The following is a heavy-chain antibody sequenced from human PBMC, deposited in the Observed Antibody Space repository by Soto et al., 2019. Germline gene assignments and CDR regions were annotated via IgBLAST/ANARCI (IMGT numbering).Heavy chain of an antibody. CDR1: GGTFSSYT. CDR2: IIPILGIA. J-gene: IGHJ5*02. CDR3: ARTEGWFDP. Sequence: QVQLVQSGAEVKKPGSSVKVSCKASGGTFSSYTISWVRQAPGQGLEWMGRIIPILGIANYAQKFQGRVTITADKCTSTAYMELSSLISEDTALYYCARTEGWFDPWGQGTLVTVSS. V-gene: IGHV1-69*02.